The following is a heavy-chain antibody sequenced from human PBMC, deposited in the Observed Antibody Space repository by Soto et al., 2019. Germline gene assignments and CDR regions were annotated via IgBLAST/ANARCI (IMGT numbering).Heavy chain of an antibody. CDR3: ERDRTPGPEFYYAMDV. Sequence: QVQLVESGGGVVQPGRSLRLFCAASGFIFSTYAVHWVRLAPGKGLEWVAVISYDGSNKYYADSVKGRFTISRDKSKNTLYLQMNSLRAEDTALYYCERDRTPGPEFYYAMDVCVQGTTVTVS. CDR1: GFIFSTYA. CDR2: ISYDGSNK. D-gene: IGHD1-1*01. J-gene: IGHJ6*02. V-gene: IGHV3-30-3*01.